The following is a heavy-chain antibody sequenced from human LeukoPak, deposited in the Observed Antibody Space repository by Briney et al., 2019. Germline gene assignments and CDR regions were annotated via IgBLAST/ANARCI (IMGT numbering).Heavy chain of an antibody. J-gene: IGHJ3*02. CDR3: ARLGKGPDYYDSSGHQSDAFDI. CDR1: GYTFTGYY. CDR2: INPGGGRT. V-gene: IGHV1-46*01. Sequence: ASVKVSCKASGYTFTGYYMHWVRQAPGQGLEWMGIINPGGGRTSYAQKFQDRVTMTRDTSTSTVYMELSSLRSEDTAVYYCARLGKGPDYYDSSGHQSDAFDIWGQGTMVTVSS. D-gene: IGHD3-22*01.